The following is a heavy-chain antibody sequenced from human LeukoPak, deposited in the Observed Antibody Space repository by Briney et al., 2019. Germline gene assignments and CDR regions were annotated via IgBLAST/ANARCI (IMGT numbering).Heavy chain of an antibody. CDR1: GGTFSSYA. Sequence: ASVKVSCKASGGTFSSYAISWVRQAPGQGLEWMGRIIPILGIANYAQKFQGRVTITADKSTSTAYMELSSLRSEDTAVYYCARVVVGATSGFDYWGQGTLVTVSP. CDR2: IIPILGIA. D-gene: IGHD1-26*01. J-gene: IGHJ4*02. V-gene: IGHV1-69*04. CDR3: ARVVVGATSGFDY.